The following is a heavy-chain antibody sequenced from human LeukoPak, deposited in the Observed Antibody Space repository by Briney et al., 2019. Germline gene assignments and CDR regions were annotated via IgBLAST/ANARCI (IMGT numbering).Heavy chain of an antibody. V-gene: IGHV1-69*05. J-gene: IGHJ4*02. CDR3: ARASRYCSGGSCYPLNFDY. Sequence: ASVKVSCKASGGTCSSYAISWVRQAPGQGLEWMGGIIPIFGTANYAQKFQGRVTITTDESTRTAYMELSSLRSEDTAVYYCARASRYCSGGSCYPLNFDYWGQGTLVTVSS. CDR2: IIPIFGTA. D-gene: IGHD2-15*01. CDR1: GGTCSSYA.